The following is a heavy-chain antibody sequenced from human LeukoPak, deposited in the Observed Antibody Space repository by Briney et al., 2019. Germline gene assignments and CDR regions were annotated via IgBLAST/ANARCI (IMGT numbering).Heavy chain of an antibody. CDR2: VNLQGST. Sequence: SETLSLTCDVSGGXITQTNYWTWVRQPPGKGLEWIGEVNLQGSTNYNPSLMRRVAISVDTSANHVSLQLTSVTAADTAVYYCARDKKSAWYLSAFDIWGQGTMVTVSS. D-gene: IGHD6-19*01. J-gene: IGHJ3*02. CDR1: GGXITQTNY. CDR3: ARDKKSAWYLSAFDI. V-gene: IGHV4-4*02.